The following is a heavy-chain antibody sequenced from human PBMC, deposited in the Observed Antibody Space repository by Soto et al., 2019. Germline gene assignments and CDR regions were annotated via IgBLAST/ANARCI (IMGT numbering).Heavy chain of an antibody. CDR1: GGSFSGYY. J-gene: IGHJ5*02. CDR2: INHSGST. D-gene: IGHD4-17*01. CDR3: ARGLRRPPWFDP. V-gene: IGHV4-34*01. Sequence: SETLSLTCAVYGGSFSGYYWSWIRQPPGKGLEWIGEINHSGSTNYNPSLKSRVTISVDTSKNQFSLKLSSVTAADTAVYYCARGLRRPPWFDPWGQGTLVTVSS.